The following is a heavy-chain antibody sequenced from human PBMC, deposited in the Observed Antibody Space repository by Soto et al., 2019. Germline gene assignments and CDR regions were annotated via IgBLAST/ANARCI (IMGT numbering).Heavy chain of an antibody. Sequence: GGSLRLSCAASGFTFSSYAMSWVRQAPGKGLEWVSAISGSGGSTYYADSVKGRFTISRDNSKNTLYLQMNSLRAEDTAVYYCAKDREGGTIAASRSDPWGQGTLVTVSS. D-gene: IGHD6-13*01. CDR1: GFTFSSYA. J-gene: IGHJ5*02. CDR2: ISGSGGST. CDR3: AKDREGGTIAASRSDP. V-gene: IGHV3-23*01.